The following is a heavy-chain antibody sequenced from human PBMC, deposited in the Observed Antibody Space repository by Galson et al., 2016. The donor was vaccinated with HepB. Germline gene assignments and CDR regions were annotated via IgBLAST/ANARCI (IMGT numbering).Heavy chain of an antibody. CDR3: AALGRALRYFDWST. J-gene: IGHJ5*02. Sequence: SVKVSCKASGSSLSSYAFSWVRQAPGHGLEWMGGIIPVFDRTTQAQTFQGRLSISADESTTTVYMHLTGLTSEDTAVYYCAALGRALRYFDWSTWGQGTLVTVSS. CDR1: GSSLSSYA. V-gene: IGHV1-69*13. D-gene: IGHD3-9*01. CDR2: IIPVFDRT.